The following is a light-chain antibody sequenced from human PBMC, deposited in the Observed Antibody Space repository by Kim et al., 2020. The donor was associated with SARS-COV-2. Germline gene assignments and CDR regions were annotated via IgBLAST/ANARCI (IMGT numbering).Light chain of an antibody. CDR1: QSVSTY. Sequence: DIQMTQSPSSLSASVGDRVTITCRASQSVSTYLNWYQQKPGKAPKFLMYVASSLQSGVPSRFSGSGSGTDFTLSISSLQPEDFATYYCQQSYSIPWTFGQGTKVDIK. CDR3: QQSYSIPWT. J-gene: IGKJ1*01. CDR2: VAS. V-gene: IGKV1-39*01.